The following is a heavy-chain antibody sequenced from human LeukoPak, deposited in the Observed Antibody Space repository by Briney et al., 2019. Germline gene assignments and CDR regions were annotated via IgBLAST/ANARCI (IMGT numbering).Heavy chain of an antibody. V-gene: IGHV1-2*02. CDR2: INPNSGGT. Sequence: GASVKVSCKASGYTFTGYYMHWVRQAPGRGLEWMGWINPNSGGTNYAQKFQGRVTMTRDTSISTAYMELSRLRSEDTAVYYCARGPTADFWSGYYPYYYYYYMDVWGKGTTVTVSS. CDR1: GYTFTGYY. CDR3: ARGPTADFWSGYYPYYYYYYMDV. J-gene: IGHJ6*03. D-gene: IGHD3-3*01.